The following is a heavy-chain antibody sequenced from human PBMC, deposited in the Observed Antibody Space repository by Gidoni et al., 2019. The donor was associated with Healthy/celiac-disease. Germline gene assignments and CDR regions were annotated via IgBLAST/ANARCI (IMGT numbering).Heavy chain of an antibody. D-gene: IGHD3-22*01. CDR3: ARYYYDSSGYYLGNWFDP. CDR2: ISSSSSYI. Sequence: EVQLVESGGGLVKPGGSLRLSCAASGFTFSSYSMNWVRQAPGKGLEWVSSISSSSSYIYYADSVKGRFTISRDNAKNSLYLQMNSLRAEDTAVYYCARYYYDSSGYYLGNWFDPWGQGTLVTVSS. V-gene: IGHV3-21*01. CDR1: GFTFSSYS. J-gene: IGHJ5*02.